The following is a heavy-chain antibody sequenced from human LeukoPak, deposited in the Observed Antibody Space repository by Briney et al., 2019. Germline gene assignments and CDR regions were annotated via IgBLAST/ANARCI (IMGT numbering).Heavy chain of an antibody. CDR2: INHSGST. Sequence: PSETLSLTCAVYGGSFSGYYWSWIRQPPGKGLEWIGEINHSGSTNYNPYHKSRVTISVDTSKNQFSLKLSAVTAADTAVYYCARGSGSAWGQGTLVTVST. V-gene: IGHV4-34*01. J-gene: IGHJ4*02. CDR1: GGSFSGYY. CDR3: ARGSGSA. D-gene: IGHD3-10*01.